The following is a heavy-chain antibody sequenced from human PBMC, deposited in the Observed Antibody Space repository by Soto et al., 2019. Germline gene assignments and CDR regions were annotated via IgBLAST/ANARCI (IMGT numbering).Heavy chain of an antibody. CDR3: ARGASSGWKAGL. CDR2: IYYSGST. D-gene: IGHD6-19*01. CDR1: GGSISSGGYY. Sequence: QVQLQESGPGLVKPSQTLSLTCTVSGGSISSGGYYWSWIRQHPGKGLEWIGYIYYSGSTYYNPSLKRRVTISVDTSKNQFALKLSSVTAADTAVYYCARGASSGWKAGLWGQGTLVTVSS. J-gene: IGHJ4*02. V-gene: IGHV4-31*03.